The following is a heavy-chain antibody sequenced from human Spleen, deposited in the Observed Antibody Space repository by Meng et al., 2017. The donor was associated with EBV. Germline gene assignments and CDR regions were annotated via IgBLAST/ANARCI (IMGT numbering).Heavy chain of an antibody. CDR3: ASESGRGYTPDY. CDR2: LIPMLGAP. CDR1: GNTFSHYA. D-gene: IGHD3-10*01. J-gene: IGHJ4*02. Sequence: QVQLVQSGAEVKKPGSSVRVSCKTSGNTFSHYAVSWVRQAPGQGLEWMGGLIPMLGAPNYAQKFQNRITIVADEFTSAHYMELSSLRSEDTAVYYCASESGRGYTPDYWGQGTLVTVSS. V-gene: IGHV1-69*01.